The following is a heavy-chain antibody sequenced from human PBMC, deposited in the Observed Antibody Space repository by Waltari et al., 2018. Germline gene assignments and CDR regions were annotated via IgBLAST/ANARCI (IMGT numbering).Heavy chain of an antibody. Sequence: QVQLVQSGAEVKKPGASVKVSCKASGYTFTSYAMHWVRQAPGQRLEWMGWINAGNGNTKYSQKFQGRVTITRDPSAGTAYMELSSLRSEDTAVYYCARGPPLYSSGWYYQHWGQGTLVTVSS. J-gene: IGHJ1*01. D-gene: IGHD6-19*01. CDR1: GYTFTSYA. V-gene: IGHV1-3*01. CDR2: INAGNGNT. CDR3: ARGPPLYSSGWYYQH.